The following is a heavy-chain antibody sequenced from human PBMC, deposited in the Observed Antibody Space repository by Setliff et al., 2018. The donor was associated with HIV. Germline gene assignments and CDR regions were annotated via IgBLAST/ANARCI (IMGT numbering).Heavy chain of an antibody. D-gene: IGHD6-19*01. Sequence: GASVKVSCKASGYNFSSNGISWVRQAPGQGLEWMGWISSYNGYTKYAQKVQDRVTMTKDTSTSTAYMELRSLRSDDTAVYYCARVSXSGWFFDWWGQGSLVTVSS. V-gene: IGHV1-18*01. J-gene: IGHJ4*02. CDR2: ISSYNGYT. CDR1: GYNFSSNG. CDR3: ARVSXSGWFFDW.